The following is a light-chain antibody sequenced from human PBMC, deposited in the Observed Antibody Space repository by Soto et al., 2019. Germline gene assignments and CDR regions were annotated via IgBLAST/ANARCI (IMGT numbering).Light chain of an antibody. CDR3: QEYNGRSS. V-gene: IGKV3-15*01. Sequence: ERVTTQSPATLSVSPGERATLSCRASQSVAGNLAWYQQKPGQAPRLLIYDTSTRATGVPARFSGSGCGTEFTLTISSLQSEDFAVYYCQEYNGRSSFGQGTKVEIK. J-gene: IGKJ1*01. CDR2: DTS. CDR1: QSVAGN.